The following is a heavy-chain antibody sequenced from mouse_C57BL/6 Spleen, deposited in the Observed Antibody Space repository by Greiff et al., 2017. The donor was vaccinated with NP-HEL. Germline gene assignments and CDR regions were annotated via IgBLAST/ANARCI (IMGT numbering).Heavy chain of an antibody. D-gene: IGHD1-1*01. CDR1: GYTFTSYD. CDR2: IYPRDGST. CDR3: ARVPYYGSSPSWFAY. Sequence: VQLQQSGPELVKPGASVKLSCKASGYTFTSYDINWVKQRPGQGLEWIGWIYPRDGSTKYNEKFKGKATLTVDTSSSTAYMELHSLTSEDSAVYFCARVPYYGSSPSWFAYWGQGTLVTVSA. J-gene: IGHJ3*01. V-gene: IGHV1-85*01.